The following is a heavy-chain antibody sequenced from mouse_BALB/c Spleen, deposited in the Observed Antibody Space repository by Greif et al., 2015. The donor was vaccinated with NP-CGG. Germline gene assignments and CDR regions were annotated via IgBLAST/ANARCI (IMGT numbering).Heavy chain of an antibody. Sequence: EVKLMESGGGLVQPGGSRKLSCAASGFTFSSFGMHWVRQAPEKGLEWVAYISSGSSTIYYADTVKGRFTISRDNPKNTLFLQMTSLRSEDTAMYYCARGELGRAMDYWGQGTSVTVSS. D-gene: IGHD4-1*01. CDR3: ARGELGRAMDY. J-gene: IGHJ4*01. CDR2: ISSGSSTI. CDR1: GFTFSSFG. V-gene: IGHV5-17*02.